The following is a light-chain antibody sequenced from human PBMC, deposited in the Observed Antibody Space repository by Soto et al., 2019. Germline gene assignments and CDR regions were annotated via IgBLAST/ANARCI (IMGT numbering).Light chain of an antibody. CDR3: LLDYSYFWA. J-gene: IGKJ1*01. V-gene: IGKV1-6*01. CDR1: QGIRSA. Sequence: AIHVTQSPSSLSASVLDIVTITFLTSQGIRSALGWYQQKPGKVPKLLIYAASTLRSGVPSRFSGSGSGRDFTLTISSLQPEDFATYYCLLDYSYFWAFGQGTKVDIK. CDR2: AAS.